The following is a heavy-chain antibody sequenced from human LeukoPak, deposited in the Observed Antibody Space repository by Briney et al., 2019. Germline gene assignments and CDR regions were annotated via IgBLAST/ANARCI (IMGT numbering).Heavy chain of an antibody. CDR1: GGTFSSYA. Sequence: SVKVSCKASGGTFSSYAISWVRQAPGQGLEWMGGIIPIFGTANYAQKFQGRVTITADESTSTAYMELSSLRSDDTAVYYCARVYHSLLLGLDYWGQGTLVTVSS. V-gene: IGHV1-69*13. CDR2: IIPIFGTA. D-gene: IGHD3-22*01. J-gene: IGHJ4*02. CDR3: ARVYHSLLLGLDY.